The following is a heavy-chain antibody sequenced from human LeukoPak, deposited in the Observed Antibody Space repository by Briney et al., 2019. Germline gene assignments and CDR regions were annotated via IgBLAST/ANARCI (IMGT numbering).Heavy chain of an antibody. D-gene: IGHD2-21*01. Sequence: GGSLRLSCAASGFTFSSYAMTWVRQAPGKGLEWVSGISGSGGSTYYADSVKGRFTISGDNSKNTLYLQMNNLRAEDTAVYYCAKNKSNCFFDYWGQGTLVTVSS. CDR3: AKNKSNCFFDY. CDR1: GFTFSSYA. CDR2: ISGSGGST. J-gene: IGHJ4*02. V-gene: IGHV3-23*01.